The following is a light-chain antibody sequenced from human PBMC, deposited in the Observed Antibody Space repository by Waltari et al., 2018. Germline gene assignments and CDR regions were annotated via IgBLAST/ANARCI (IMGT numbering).Light chain of an antibody. J-gene: IGLJ2*01. Sequence: QSALTQPASVSGSPGQSITIPCTGTSSAIWGYTLVPGYQQHPGRAPKLLVHEGSKRPSGVSSRFSGAKSGNTASLTISGLQAEDEANYYCCSFASPNTVIFGGGTKLTVL. CDR2: EGS. CDR3: CSFASPNTVI. CDR1: SSAIWGYTL. V-gene: IGLV2-23*03.